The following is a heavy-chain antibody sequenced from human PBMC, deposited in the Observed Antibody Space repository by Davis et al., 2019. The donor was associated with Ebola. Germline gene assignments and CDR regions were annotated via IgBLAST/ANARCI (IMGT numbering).Heavy chain of an antibody. CDR3: ARPLYGNSWFGYVFDI. D-gene: IGHD6-13*01. CDR1: GYTFTSYY. V-gene: IGHV1-18*04. CDR2: ISGSSGKT. J-gene: IGHJ3*02. Sequence: ASVKVSCKASGYTFTSYYMHWVRQAPGQGLEWVGWISGSSGKTNYAQKFQGRVTMTTDTSTSTAYMELRSLRSDDTATYYCARPLYGNSWFGYVFDIWGQGTMVIVSS.